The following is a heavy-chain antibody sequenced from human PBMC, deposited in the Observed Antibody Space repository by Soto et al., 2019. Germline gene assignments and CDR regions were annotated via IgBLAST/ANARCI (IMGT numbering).Heavy chain of an antibody. J-gene: IGHJ3*02. CDR3: ARVARGTATTVVDAFDI. CDR1: GGSVSGANYY. CDR2: MSHSGGT. V-gene: IGHV4-34*01. Sequence: QVQLQQWGAGLLKPSETLSLTCAVYGGSVSGANYYWSWIRQPPGKGLEWIGEMSHSGGTHFNPSLKSRVTISVDTSTNQFSLKMSSVTAADTALYYCARVARGTATTVVDAFDIWGPGTMVTVSS. D-gene: IGHD1-1*01.